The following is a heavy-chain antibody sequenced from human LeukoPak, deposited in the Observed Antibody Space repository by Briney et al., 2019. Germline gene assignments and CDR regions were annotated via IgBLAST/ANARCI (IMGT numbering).Heavy chain of an antibody. V-gene: IGHV4-34*12. J-gene: IGHJ5*02. Sequence: PSETLSLTCAVYGGSFSGYYWNWIRQPPGKGLEWIGEIIHSGSTNYNPSLKSRVTMSVDTSKNLLSLKLSLVTAADTAVYYCAREYSSSLGDWFDPWGQGTLVTVSS. CDR3: AREYSSSLGDWFDP. D-gene: IGHD6-6*01. CDR2: IIHSGST. CDR1: GGSFSGYY.